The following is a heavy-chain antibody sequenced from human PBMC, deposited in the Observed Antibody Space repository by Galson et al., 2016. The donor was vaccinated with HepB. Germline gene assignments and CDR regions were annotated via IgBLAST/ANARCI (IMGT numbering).Heavy chain of an antibody. CDR2: IWYDGSNK. CDR1: GFTFSSYG. Sequence: SLRLSCAASGFTFSSYGMHWVRQAPGKGLEWVAVIWYDGSNKYYADSVKGRFTISRDNSKNTLYLQMYSLRAEDTAVYYCATEAPILAPTLDYWGQGTLVTVSS. D-gene: IGHD2/OR15-2a*01. CDR3: ATEAPILAPTLDY. J-gene: IGHJ4*02. V-gene: IGHV3-33*01.